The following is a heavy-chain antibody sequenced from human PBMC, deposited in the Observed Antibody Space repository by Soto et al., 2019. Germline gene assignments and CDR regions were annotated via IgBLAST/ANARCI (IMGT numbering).Heavy chain of an antibody. CDR1: GYTFSNFW. J-gene: IGHJ4*02. CDR3: ARSPRSSPYFDY. V-gene: IGHV5-51*01. Sequence: GETLKISCQSSGYTFSNFWIGWVRQLPGKGLEWMGIIYPGDHETRYSPSFHGKVTISADRSINTAYLQWNSLEASDTAFYFCARSPRSSPYFDYWGQGALVTVSS. CDR2: IYPGDHET. D-gene: IGHD6-13*01.